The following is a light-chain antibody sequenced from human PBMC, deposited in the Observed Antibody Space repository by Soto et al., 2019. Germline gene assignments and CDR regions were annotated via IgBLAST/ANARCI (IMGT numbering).Light chain of an antibody. Sequence: ELVLTQSPATLSVSPGERATLSCRASQSVGGNFAWYQQKPGQAPRLLIYGTSARATGIPVRFSGSGSGTEFTLTISSLQSEDFAVYYCQQYNKWPWTFGQGTKVHIK. CDR3: QQYNKWPWT. CDR2: GTS. J-gene: IGKJ1*01. CDR1: QSVGGN. V-gene: IGKV3-15*01.